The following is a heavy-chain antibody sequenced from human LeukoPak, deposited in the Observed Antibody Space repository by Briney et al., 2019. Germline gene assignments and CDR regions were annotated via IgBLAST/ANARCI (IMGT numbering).Heavy chain of an antibody. J-gene: IGHJ3*02. Sequence: SETLSLTCAVYGGSFSGYYWSWIRQPPGKGLEWIGSIYYSGSTYYNPSLKSRVTISVDTSKNQFSLKLSSVTAADTAVYYCARHPVHMYDDPFDIWGQGTMVTVSS. CDR3: ARHPVHMYDDPFDI. D-gene: IGHD2-8*01. V-gene: IGHV4-34*01. CDR2: IYYSGST. CDR1: GGSFSGYY.